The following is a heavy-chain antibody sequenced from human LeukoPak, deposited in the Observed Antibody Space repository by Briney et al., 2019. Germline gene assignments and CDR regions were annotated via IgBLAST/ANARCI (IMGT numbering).Heavy chain of an antibody. Sequence: GGSLRLSCAASGFTFSSYGMHWVRQAPGKGLEWVAFIRYDGSNKYYADSVKGRFTISRDNSKNTLYLQMNSLRAEDTAVYYCAKSSYGSGSYYNGLLSYYYYYMDVWGKGTTVTISS. CDR3: AKSSYGSGSYYNGLLSYYYYYMDV. CDR1: GFTFSSYG. CDR2: IRYDGSNK. D-gene: IGHD3-10*01. J-gene: IGHJ6*03. V-gene: IGHV3-30*02.